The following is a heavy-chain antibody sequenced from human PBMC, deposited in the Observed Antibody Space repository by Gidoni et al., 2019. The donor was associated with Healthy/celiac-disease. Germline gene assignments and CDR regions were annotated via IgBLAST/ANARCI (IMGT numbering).Heavy chain of an antibody. J-gene: IGHJ6*02. D-gene: IGHD6-13*01. Sequence: EVQLVESGGGLVQPGGSLRLSCAASGFTFSSYWMIWVRQAPGKGLEWVANIKQDGSEKYYVDSVKGRFTISRDNAKNSLYLQMNSLRAEDTAVYYCAREGSSSWYETYYYYYGMDVWGQGTTVTVSS. CDR1: GFTFSSYW. V-gene: IGHV3-7*01. CDR3: AREGSSSWYETYYYYYGMDV. CDR2: IKQDGSEK.